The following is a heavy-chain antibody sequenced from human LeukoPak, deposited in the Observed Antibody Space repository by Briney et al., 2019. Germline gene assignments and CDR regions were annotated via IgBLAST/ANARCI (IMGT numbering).Heavy chain of an antibody. CDR1: GYTFTSYG. V-gene: IGHV1-18*01. CDR2: ISAYNGNT. CDR3: ARLAVYYGSGSYQGWDYYYMDV. D-gene: IGHD3-10*01. J-gene: IGHJ6*03. Sequence: ASVKVSCKASGYTFTSYGISWVRRAPGQGLEWMGWISAYNGNTNYAQKLQGRVTMTTDTSTSTAYMELRSLRSDDTAVYYCARLAVYYGSGSYQGWDYYYMDVWGKGTTVTVSS.